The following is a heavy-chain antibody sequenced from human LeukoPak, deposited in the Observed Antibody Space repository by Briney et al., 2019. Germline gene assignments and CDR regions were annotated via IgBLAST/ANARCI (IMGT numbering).Heavy chain of an antibody. V-gene: IGHV3-74*01. CDR2: IKSDGSST. D-gene: IGHD3-3*01. CDR1: GFTFSSYW. J-gene: IGHJ4*02. Sequence: AGGSLRLSCAASGFTFSSYWMHWVRQAPGKGLVWVSRIKSDGSSTSYADSVKGRFTISTDNAKNTLYLQMNSLRAEDTAVYYCARAGGFLEWLLADYFDYWGQGTLVTVSS. CDR3: ARAGGFLEWLLADYFDY.